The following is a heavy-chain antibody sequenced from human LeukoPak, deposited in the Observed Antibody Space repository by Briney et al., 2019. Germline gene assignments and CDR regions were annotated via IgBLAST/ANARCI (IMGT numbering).Heavy chain of an antibody. CDR1: GYTFTSYA. J-gene: IGHJ4*02. CDR2: IIPIFGTA. V-gene: IGHV1-69*13. Sequence: SVKVSCKASGYTFTSYAMHWVRQAPGQGLEWMGGIIPIFGTANYAQKFQGRVTITADESTSTAYMELSSLRSEDTAVYYCARDLPDGSGSYYRDYWGQGTLVTVSS. CDR3: ARDLPDGSGSYYRDY. D-gene: IGHD3-10*01.